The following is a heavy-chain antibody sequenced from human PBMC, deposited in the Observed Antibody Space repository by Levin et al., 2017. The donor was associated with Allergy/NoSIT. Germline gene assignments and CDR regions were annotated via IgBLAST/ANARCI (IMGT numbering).Heavy chain of an antibody. J-gene: IGHJ4*02. CDR3: AWDGSGSYYPRSFDY. V-gene: IGHV5-51*01. CDR2: IYPGDSDT. CDR1: GYSFTSYW. Sequence: PGGSLRLSCMGSGYSFTSYWIGWVRQMPGKGLEWMGIIYPGDSDTRYSPSFQGQVTISADKSISTAYLQWSSLKASDTAMYYCAWDGSGSYYPRSFDYWGQGTLVTVSS. D-gene: IGHD3-10*01.